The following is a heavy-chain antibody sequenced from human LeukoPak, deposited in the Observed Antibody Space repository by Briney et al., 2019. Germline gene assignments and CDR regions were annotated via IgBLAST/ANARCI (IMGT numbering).Heavy chain of an antibody. Sequence: PGGSLRLSCAASGFSFSSYAMSWVRQAPGKGLEWVSGISGSGGSTYYADSVKGRFTISRDNSKNTLYLQMNSLRAEDTAVYYCARGVAGTGEGYWGQGTLVTVSS. J-gene: IGHJ4*02. CDR2: ISGSGGST. CDR3: ARGVAGTGEGY. V-gene: IGHV3-23*01. D-gene: IGHD6-19*01. CDR1: GFSFSSYA.